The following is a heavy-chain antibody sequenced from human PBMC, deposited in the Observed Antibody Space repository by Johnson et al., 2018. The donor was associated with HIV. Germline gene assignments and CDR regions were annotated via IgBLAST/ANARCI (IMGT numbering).Heavy chain of an antibody. V-gene: IGHV3-30*02. Sequence: QMLLVESGGGVVQPGGSRRLSCAASGFTFSSYGMRWVRQAPGKGLEWVAFIRYDGTNKYYADSVKGRFTISRDNSKNTLYLQMNSLRAEDTAVYYCARDPRGIYYDSSGSGLGAFDIWGQGTLITVSP. CDR2: IRYDGTNK. CDR3: ARDPRGIYYDSSGSGLGAFDI. D-gene: IGHD3-22*01. J-gene: IGHJ3*02. CDR1: GFTFSSYG.